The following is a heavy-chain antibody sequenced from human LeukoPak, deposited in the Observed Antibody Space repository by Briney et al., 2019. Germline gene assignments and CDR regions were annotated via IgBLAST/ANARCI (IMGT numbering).Heavy chain of an antibody. Sequence: GGSLRLSCAASGCTVSSNYMSWIRQAPGKGLERVSVIYSGGSTYYADSVKGRFTISRDNSKNTLYLQMNSLRAENTAVYYCARIDYSSAWYVGFFDYWGQGTLVTVSS. V-gene: IGHV3-53*01. CDR2: IYSGGST. D-gene: IGHD6-19*01. CDR3: ARIDYSSAWYVGFFDY. J-gene: IGHJ4*02. CDR1: GCTVSSNY.